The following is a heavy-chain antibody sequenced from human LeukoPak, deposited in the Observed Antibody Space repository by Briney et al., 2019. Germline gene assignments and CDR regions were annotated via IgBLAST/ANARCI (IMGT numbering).Heavy chain of an antibody. CDR3: ARWSGDYKFDY. Sequence: GGSLRLSCVASGFTFSNYAMTWVRQVSGKGLEWVSGISGSGGGTYYAASVKGRFTISRDNSKDTLFLQMNSLRADDTALYHCARWSGDYKFDYWGQGTLVTVSS. CDR2: ISGSGGGT. D-gene: IGHD3-3*01. V-gene: IGHV3-23*01. J-gene: IGHJ4*02. CDR1: GFTFSNYA.